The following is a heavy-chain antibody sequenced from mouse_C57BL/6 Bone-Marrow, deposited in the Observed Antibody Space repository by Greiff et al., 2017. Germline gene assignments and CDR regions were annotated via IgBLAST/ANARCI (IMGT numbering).Heavy chain of an antibody. CDR3: ARPPYYYGSRNWYFDV. Sequence: EVTLVESGGDLVKPGGSLKLSCAASGFTFSSYGMSWVRQTPDKRLEWVATISSGGSYTYYPDSVKGRFTISRDNAKNTLYLQMSSLKSEDTAMYYCARPPYYYGSRNWYFDVWGTGTTVTVSS. CDR1: GFTFSSYG. D-gene: IGHD1-1*01. J-gene: IGHJ1*03. CDR2: ISSGGSYT. V-gene: IGHV5-6*01.